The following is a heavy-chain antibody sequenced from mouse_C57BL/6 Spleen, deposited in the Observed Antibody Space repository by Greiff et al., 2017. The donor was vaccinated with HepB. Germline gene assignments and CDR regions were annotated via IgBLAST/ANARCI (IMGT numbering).Heavy chain of an antibody. CDR1: GYTFTSYW. D-gene: IGHD1-1*01. V-gene: IGHV1-53*01. CDR3: AREGITTVVAPLFDY. CDR2: INPSNGGT. Sequence: VKLQQPGTELVKPGASVKLSCKASGYTFTSYWMHWVKQRPGQGLEWIGNINPSNGGTNYNEKFKSKATLTVDKSSSTAYMQLSSLTSEDSAVYYCAREGITTVVAPLFDYWGQGTTLTVSS. J-gene: IGHJ2*01.